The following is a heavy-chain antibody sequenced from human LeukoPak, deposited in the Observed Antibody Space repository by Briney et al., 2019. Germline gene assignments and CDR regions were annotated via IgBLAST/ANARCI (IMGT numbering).Heavy chain of an antibody. V-gene: IGHV3-48*04. CDR3: ARFYQGNQFRLRGYYFDY. Sequence: QTGGSLRLSCAASGFTFSSYSMNWVRQAPGKGLEWVSYISSSSSTIYYADSVKGRFTISRDNAKNSLYLQMNSLRAEDTAVYYCARFYQGNQFRLRGYYFDYWGQGTLVTVSS. CDR1: GFTFSSYS. CDR2: ISSSSSTI. J-gene: IGHJ4*02. D-gene: IGHD3-3*01.